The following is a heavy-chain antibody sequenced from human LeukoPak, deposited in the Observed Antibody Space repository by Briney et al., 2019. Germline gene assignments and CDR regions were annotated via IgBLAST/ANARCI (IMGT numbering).Heavy chain of an antibody. Sequence: GESLKISCKGSGYSFTSYWIGWVRQMPGKGLEWMGVIYPGDSDTRYSPSFQGQVTISADKSISTAYLQWSSLKASDTAMYYCARRVAAAGTLDAFDIWGQGTMVTVSS. CDR1: GYSFTSYW. D-gene: IGHD6-13*01. J-gene: IGHJ3*02. CDR3: ARRVAAAGTLDAFDI. V-gene: IGHV5-51*01. CDR2: IYPGDSDT.